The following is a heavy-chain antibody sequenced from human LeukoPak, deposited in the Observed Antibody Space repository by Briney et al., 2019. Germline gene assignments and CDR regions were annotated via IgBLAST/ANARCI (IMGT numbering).Heavy chain of an antibody. CDR1: GGSISSGGYS. J-gene: IGHJ6*02. V-gene: IGHV4-30-2*01. CDR2: IYHSGST. CDR3: ARDGSSSWYYGYYGMDV. D-gene: IGHD6-13*01. Sequence: TSETLSLTCAVSGGSISSGGYSWSWIRQPPGKGLEWIGYIYHSGSTYYNPSLKSRVTISVDTSKNQFSLKLSSVTAADTAVYYCARDGSSSWYYGYYGMDVWGQGTTVTVSS.